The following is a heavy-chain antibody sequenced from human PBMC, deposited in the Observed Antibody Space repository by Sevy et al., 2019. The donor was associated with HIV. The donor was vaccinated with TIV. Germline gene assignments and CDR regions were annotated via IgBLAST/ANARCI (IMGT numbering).Heavy chain of an antibody. J-gene: IGHJ4*02. CDR2: IIPIFGTT. Sequence: ASVKVSCKASGDSFINYGINWVRQAPGQGLEWMGGIIPIFGTTNYAQKFQGRLTITADKSTGTAYMELSSLSSEDTAVYYCAGNGIITFGGVVVKYYFDHWGQGTLVTVSS. V-gene: IGHV1-69*06. D-gene: IGHD3-16*02. CDR1: GDSFINYG. CDR3: AGNGIITFGGVVVKYYFDH.